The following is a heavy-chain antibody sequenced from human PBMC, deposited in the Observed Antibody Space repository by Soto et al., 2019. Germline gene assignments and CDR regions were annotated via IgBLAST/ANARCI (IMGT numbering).Heavy chain of an antibody. CDR2: ISAYNGNT. J-gene: IGHJ4*02. CDR1: GYTFTSYG. V-gene: IGHV1-18*01. CDR3: ARDVPRRWDSSGQDDY. D-gene: IGHD3-22*01. Sequence: QVQLVQSGAEVKKPGASVKVSCKASGYTFTSYGISWVRQAPGQGLEWMGWISAYNGNTNYAQKLQGRVTMTTDTSTGTAYMELRSLRSDDTAVYYCARDVPRRWDSSGQDDYWGQGTLVTVSS.